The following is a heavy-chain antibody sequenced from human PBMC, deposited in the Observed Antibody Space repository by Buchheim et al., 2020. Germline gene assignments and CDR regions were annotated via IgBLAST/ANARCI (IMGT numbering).Heavy chain of an antibody. CDR3: AKGAVSGSSSYHGMDV. J-gene: IGHJ6*02. V-gene: IGHV3-23*01. CDR2: IIGSGATT. Sequence: EVQLLESGGGLVQAGGSLRLSCSASGFTFNSYGMNWVRQAPGKGLEWVSVIIGSGATTYYTDSVKGRFTIYRDNSKKPLYLQMNSLRAEDTAIYYCAKGAVSGSSSYHGMDVWGQGTT. D-gene: IGHD1-26*01. CDR1: GFTFNSYG.